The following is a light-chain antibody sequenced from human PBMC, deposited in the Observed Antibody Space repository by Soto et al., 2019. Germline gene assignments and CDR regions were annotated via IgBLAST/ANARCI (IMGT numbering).Light chain of an antibody. J-gene: IGLJ1*01. CDR2: DVS. CDR3: SSYTSSSTYV. CDR1: GSDVGGYNY. Sequence: QSALTQPASVSGSPGQSITISCTGTGSDVGGYNYVSWYQQHPGRAPKLMIYDVSNRPSGVSNRFSGSKSGNTASLTISGLQAEDVADYYCSSYTSSSTYVFGTGTKVTVL. V-gene: IGLV2-14*03.